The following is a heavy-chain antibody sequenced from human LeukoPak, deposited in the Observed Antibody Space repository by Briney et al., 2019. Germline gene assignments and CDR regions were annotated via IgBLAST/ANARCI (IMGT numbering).Heavy chain of an antibody. CDR3: AINGGGDSGYGNFDY. J-gene: IGHJ4*02. D-gene: IGHD5-12*01. CDR1: GFRFDDYG. V-gene: IGHV3-20*04. CDR2: INWNSDSI. Sequence: GGSLRLSCGASGFRFDDYGMSWVRQGPGKGLEWVSGINWNSDSIGYADSVKGRFTTSRDNAKNSLYLQMNSLRAEDTAFYYCAINGGGDSGYGNFDYWGQGTLVTVSS.